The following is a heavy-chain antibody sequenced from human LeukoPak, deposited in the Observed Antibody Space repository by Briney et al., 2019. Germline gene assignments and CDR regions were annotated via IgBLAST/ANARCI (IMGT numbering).Heavy chain of an antibody. CDR2: FDPEDGET. CDR1: GYTLTELS. V-gene: IGHV1-24*01. CDR3: ATKAFTVTHYYYYMDV. D-gene: IGHD4-11*01. Sequence: ASVKVSCKVSGYTLTELSMHWVRQAPGKGLERMGGFDPEDGETIYAQKFQGRVTMTEDTSTDTAYMELSSLRSEDTAVYYCATKAFTVTHYYYYMDVWGKGTTVTVSS. J-gene: IGHJ6*03.